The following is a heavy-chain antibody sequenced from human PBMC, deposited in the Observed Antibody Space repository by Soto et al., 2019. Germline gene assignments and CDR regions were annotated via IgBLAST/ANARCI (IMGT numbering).Heavy chain of an antibody. J-gene: IGHJ6*02. D-gene: IGHD3-3*01. V-gene: IGHV3-48*03. CDR3: ARSAMYYDFWSGYSPLDV. CDR2: ISSSGSTI. Sequence: WGSLRLSCAASGFTFSSYEMNWVRQAPGKGLEWVSYISSSGSTIYYADSVRGRFTISRDNAKNSLYLQMNSLRAEDTAVYYCARSAMYYDFWSGYSPLDVWGQGTTVTVSS. CDR1: GFTFSSYE.